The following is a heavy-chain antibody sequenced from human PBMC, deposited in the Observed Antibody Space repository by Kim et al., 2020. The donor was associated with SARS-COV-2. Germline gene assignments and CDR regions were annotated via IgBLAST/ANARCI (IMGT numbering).Heavy chain of an antibody. Sequence: LSLTCAASGFTFSSYAMHWVRQAPGKGLEWVAVISYDGSNKYYADSVKGRFTISRDNSKNTLYLQMNSLRAEDTAVYYCARAGSGYYYYGMDVWGQGTTVTVSS. V-gene: IGHV3-30*04. CDR1: GFTFSSYA. CDR3: ARAGSGYYYYGMDV. J-gene: IGHJ6*02. CDR2: ISYDGSNK. D-gene: IGHD3-10*01.